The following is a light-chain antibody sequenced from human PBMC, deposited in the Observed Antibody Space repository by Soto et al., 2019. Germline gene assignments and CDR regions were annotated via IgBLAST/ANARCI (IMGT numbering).Light chain of an antibody. CDR1: SSNIGTNA. Sequence: QSVLTQPPSASGTPGQRVTISCSGGSSNIGTNAVNWYQQLPGTAPKLLIYNNNQRPSGVPDRFSGFKSGTSASLAISGLQSEDEADYYCAAWDDSLNGYVFGTGTRSPS. J-gene: IGLJ1*01. CDR3: AAWDDSLNGYV. V-gene: IGLV1-44*01. CDR2: NNN.